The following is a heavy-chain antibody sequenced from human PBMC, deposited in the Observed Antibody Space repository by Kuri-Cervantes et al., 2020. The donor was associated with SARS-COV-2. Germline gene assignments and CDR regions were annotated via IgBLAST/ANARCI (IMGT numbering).Heavy chain of an antibody. CDR2: NYYSGST. V-gene: IGHV4-59*01. CDR1: GGSISSYY. D-gene: IGHD6-13*01. Sequence: SETLSLTCTVSGGSISSYYWSWIRQPPGKGLAWIGYNYYSGSTNYSPSLKSRGTISVDTAKNQFSLKLSSVTAAATAAYYCAGVTRAGAAAFRWGYCDVWGKGTTVTVSS. J-gene: IGHJ6*04. CDR3: AGVTRAGAAAFRWGYCDV.